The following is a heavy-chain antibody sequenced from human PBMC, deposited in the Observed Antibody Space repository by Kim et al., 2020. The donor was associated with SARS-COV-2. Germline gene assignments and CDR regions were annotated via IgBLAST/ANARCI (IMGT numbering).Heavy chain of an antibody. Sequence: SETLSLTCAVSGGSISSGGYSWSWIRQPPGKGLEWIGYIYHSGSTYYNPSLKSRVTISVDRSKNQFSLKLSSVTAADTAVYYCARGEGGYSGYDWVGGYYYYMDVWGKGTTVTVSS. CDR1: GGSISSGGYS. CDR3: ARGEGGYSGYDWVGGYYYYMDV. CDR2: IYHSGST. J-gene: IGHJ6*03. V-gene: IGHV4-30-2*01. D-gene: IGHD5-12*01.